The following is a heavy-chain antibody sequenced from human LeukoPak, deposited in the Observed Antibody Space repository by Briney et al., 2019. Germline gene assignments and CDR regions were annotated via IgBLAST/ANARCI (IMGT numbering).Heavy chain of an antibody. CDR1: GGSISSYY. Sequence: SETLSLTCTVSGGSISSYYWSWIRQPPGKGLEWIGYIYYSGSTNYNPSLKSRATISVDTSKDQFSLKLNSVTAADTAVYYCARESGSYLWRSWLNPWGQGTLVTVSS. J-gene: IGHJ5*02. V-gene: IGHV4-59*01. D-gene: IGHD3-16*01. CDR3: ARESGSYLWRSWLNP. CDR2: IYYSGST.